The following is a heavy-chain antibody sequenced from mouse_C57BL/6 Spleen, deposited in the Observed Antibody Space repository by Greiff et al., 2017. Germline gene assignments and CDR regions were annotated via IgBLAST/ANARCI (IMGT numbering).Heavy chain of an antibody. V-gene: IGHV1-53*01. J-gene: IGHJ3*01. Sequence: LQQPGTELVKPGASVKLSCKASGYTFTSYWMHWVKQRPGQGLEWIGNINPSNGGTNFNEKFKGKATLTVDKSSSTAYMELNSLTSEDSAVYYCARDYGSSTWFAYWGQGTLVTVSA. D-gene: IGHD1-1*01. CDR1: GYTFTSYW. CDR2: INPSNGGT. CDR3: ARDYGSSTWFAY.